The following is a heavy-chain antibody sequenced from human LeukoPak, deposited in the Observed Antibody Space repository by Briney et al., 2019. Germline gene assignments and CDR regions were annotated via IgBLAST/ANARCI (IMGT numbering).Heavy chain of an antibody. J-gene: IGHJ5*02. V-gene: IGHV1-46*01. CDR3: ARGASLGYCSGASCYWFDP. Sequence: ASVKVSCKASGYTFTGYYMHWVRQAPGQGLEWMGIINPSGGSTSYAQKFQGRVTMIRDTSTSTVYMELRSLRSEHTAVYYCARGASLGYCSGASCYWFDPWGQGTLVTVSS. CDR2: INPSGGST. D-gene: IGHD2-15*01. CDR1: GYTFTGYY.